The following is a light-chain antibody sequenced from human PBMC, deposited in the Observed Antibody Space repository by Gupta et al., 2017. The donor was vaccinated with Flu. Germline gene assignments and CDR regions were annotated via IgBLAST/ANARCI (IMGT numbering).Light chain of an antibody. CDR2: VNYDGSH. CDR3: QTWVPGMLYV. J-gene: IGLJ1*01. CDR1: SGRTMDA. Sequence: TCTLNSGRTMDAIAWHQHRPERGPRFLMKVNYDGSHVKGDGVPDRFSGSSSGTERYLTISSLQSEDEADYYCQTWVPGMLYVFGTGTKVTV. V-gene: IGLV4-69*01.